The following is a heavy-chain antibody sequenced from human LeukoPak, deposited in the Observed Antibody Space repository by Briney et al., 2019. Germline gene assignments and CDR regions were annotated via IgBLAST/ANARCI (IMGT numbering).Heavy chain of an antibody. CDR1: GDSVSSNSAA. Sequence: SQTLSLTCAISGDSVSSNSAAWNGIRQSPSRGLEWLGRAYYRSKWYNDYVVSVKSRLTINADTSKNQFSLLLHSVTPEDTAVYYCARQGPTWPFDYWGQGTLVTVSS. CDR3: ARQGPTWPFDY. CDR2: AYYRSKWYN. D-gene: IGHD5-24*01. J-gene: IGHJ4*02. V-gene: IGHV6-1*01.